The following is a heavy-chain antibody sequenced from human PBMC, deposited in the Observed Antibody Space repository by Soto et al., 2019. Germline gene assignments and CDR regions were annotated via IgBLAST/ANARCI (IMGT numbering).Heavy chain of an antibody. J-gene: IGHJ4*02. CDR3: ARWVVGEVGAFDY. CDR2: IIPILGIA. Sequence: QVQLVQSGAEVKKPGSSVKVSCKASGGTFSSYTISWVRQAPGQGLEWMGRIIPILGIANYAQKCQGRVTITADKSTSTAYMELSSLRSEDTAVYYCARWVVGEVGAFDYWGQGTLVTVSS. D-gene: IGHD1-26*01. V-gene: IGHV1-69*02. CDR1: GGTFSSYT.